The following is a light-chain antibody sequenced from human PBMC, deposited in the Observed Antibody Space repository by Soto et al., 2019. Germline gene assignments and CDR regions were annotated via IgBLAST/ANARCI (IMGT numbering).Light chain of an antibody. CDR1: QSVSSSS. CDR3: QQRSNWPPIT. V-gene: IGKV3D-20*02. CDR2: DAS. J-gene: IGKJ5*01. Sequence: EIVLTQSPGTLSASRGEGVTLACRASQSVSSSSLAWYQQKPGQAPRLLLYDASNRATGIPARFSGSGSGTDFTLTISSLEPEDFAVYYCQQRSNWPPITFGQGTRLEIK.